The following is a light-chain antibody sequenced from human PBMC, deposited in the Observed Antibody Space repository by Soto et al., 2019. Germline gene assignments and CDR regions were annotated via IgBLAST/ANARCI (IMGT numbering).Light chain of an antibody. V-gene: IGKV1-5*03. CDR2: KAS. CDR1: QGIGSW. CDR3: QQYDTYWT. J-gene: IGKJ1*01. Sequence: IQMTQSPSTLSASVGDRVIITCLASQGIGSWLAWYQQKPGKAPKLLIYKASTLESGVPSRFSGSGSGTDFPLTISSLQPDDFATYYCQQYDTYWTFGQGTKVEIK.